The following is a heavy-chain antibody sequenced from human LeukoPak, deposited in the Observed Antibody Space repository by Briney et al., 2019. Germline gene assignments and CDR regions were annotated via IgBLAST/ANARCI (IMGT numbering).Heavy chain of an antibody. CDR3: ARLKGGVVVPAASTYFDY. CDR1: GGSISSSSYY. J-gene: IGHJ4*02. V-gene: IGHV4-39*01. CDR2: IYYSGST. Sequence: SETLSLTCTVSGGSISSSSYYWGWIRQPPGKGLEWIGSIYYSGSTYYNPSLKSRVTISVDTSKNQFSLKLSSVTAADTAVYYCARLKGGVVVPAASTYFDYWGQGTLVTVSS. D-gene: IGHD2-2*01.